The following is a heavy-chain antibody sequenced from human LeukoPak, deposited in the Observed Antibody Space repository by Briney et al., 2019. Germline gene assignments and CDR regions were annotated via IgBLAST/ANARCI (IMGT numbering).Heavy chain of an antibody. CDR1: GVSVSSYY. CDR3: VGVIEVGATKY. D-gene: IGHD1-26*01. J-gene: IGHJ4*02. CDR2: IYYSGNT. Sequence: SETLSLTCTVSGVSVSSYYWTWLRQPPGKGLESIGYIYYSGNTDYNPSLRSRVTISVDTSKNQFSLKLNSVTAADTAVYYCVGVIEVGATKYWGQGTLVTVSS. V-gene: IGHV4-59*02.